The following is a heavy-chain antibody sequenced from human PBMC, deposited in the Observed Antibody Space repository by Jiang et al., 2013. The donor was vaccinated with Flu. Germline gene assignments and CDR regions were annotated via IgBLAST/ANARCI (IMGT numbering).Heavy chain of an antibody. V-gene: IGHV4-39*01. Sequence: PSETLSLTCTVSSVSISRSDFYWGWIRQPPGRGLEWIGTVSDSGSTSYNASLKSRATISIDTSKNQFSLRLSSVTAVDTAMYYCARFRITIFGVVNRAFDIWGQGTMVTVSS. CDR2: VSDSGST. J-gene: IGHJ3*02. D-gene: IGHD3-3*01. CDR3: ARFRITIFGVVNRAFDI. CDR1: SVSISRSDFY.